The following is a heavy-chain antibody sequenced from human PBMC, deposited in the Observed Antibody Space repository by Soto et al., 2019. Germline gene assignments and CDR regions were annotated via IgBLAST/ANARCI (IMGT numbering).Heavy chain of an antibody. D-gene: IGHD6-19*01. CDR2: TYYRSKWYN. V-gene: IGHV6-1*01. Sequence: PSQTLSLTCAISGDSVSSNSAAWNWIRQSPSRGLEWLGRTYYRSKWYNDYAVSVKSRITINPDTSKNQFSLQPNSVTPEDTAVYYCARDLTAVDGTPLYFDYWGQGTLVTVSS. CDR1: GDSVSSNSAA. J-gene: IGHJ4*02. CDR3: ARDLTAVDGTPLYFDY.